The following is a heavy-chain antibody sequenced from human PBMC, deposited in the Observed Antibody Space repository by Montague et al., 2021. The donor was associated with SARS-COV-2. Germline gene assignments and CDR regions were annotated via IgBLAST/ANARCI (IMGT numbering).Heavy chain of an antibody. D-gene: IGHD1-14*01. CDR1: GGSISSYY. V-gene: IGHV4-59*01. CDR3: ARETMTADAFDI. J-gene: IGHJ3*02. Sequence: SETLSLTCTVSGGSISSYYWGWIRQSPGKGLEWIGYFYSVGSTDYNPSLKSRATISRDTSKNQFSLKVRSVTAADAAVYYCARETMTADAFDIWGQGTMVTVS. CDR2: FYSVGST.